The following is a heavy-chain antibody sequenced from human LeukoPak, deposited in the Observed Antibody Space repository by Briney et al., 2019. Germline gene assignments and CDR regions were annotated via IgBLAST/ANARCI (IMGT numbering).Heavy chain of an antibody. Sequence: SGGSLRLSCAASGFTFSSYWMNWVRQAPGKGLVWVSRIASDGSSTTYADSVKGRISISRDNAKITLYLQMNSLRAEDTAVYYCAKACGWPLALFDYWGQGTLVTVSS. V-gene: IGHV3-74*01. CDR2: IASDGSST. D-gene: IGHD6-19*01. CDR3: AKACGWPLALFDY. CDR1: GFTFSSYW. J-gene: IGHJ4*02.